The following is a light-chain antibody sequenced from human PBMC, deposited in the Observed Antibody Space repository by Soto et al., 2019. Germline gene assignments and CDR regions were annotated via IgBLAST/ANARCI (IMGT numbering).Light chain of an antibody. V-gene: IGLV1-47*01. CDR1: SSNIGSNY. CDR2: RND. CDR3: SSYTSSSTLRVV. J-gene: IGLJ2*01. Sequence: QSVLTQPPSASGTPGQRVTISCSGSSSNIGSNYVYWCQQLPGTAPKLLIYRNDQRPSGVPDRFSGSKSGTSASLAISGLRSEDEADYYCSSYTSSSTLRVVFGGGTKVTVL.